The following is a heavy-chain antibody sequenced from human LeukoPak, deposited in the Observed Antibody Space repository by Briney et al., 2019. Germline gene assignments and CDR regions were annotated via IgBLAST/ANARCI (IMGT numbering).Heavy chain of an antibody. CDR1: GYTFTSYG. V-gene: IGHV1-18*01. J-gene: IGHJ6*03. CDR3: ARAIYNILTVISYYYYMHV. CDR2: ISAYNGNT. Sequence: ASVKLSCKASGYTFTSYGISWVRQAAGQGLEWRGWISAYNGNTNYAQKLQGRVTMTTDTSTSTDYMELRSLRSDDTAVYYCARAIYNILTVISYYYYMHVWGKGTTVTVSS. D-gene: IGHD3-9*01.